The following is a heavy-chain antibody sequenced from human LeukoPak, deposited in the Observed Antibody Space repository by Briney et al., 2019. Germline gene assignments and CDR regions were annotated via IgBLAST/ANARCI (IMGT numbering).Heavy chain of an antibody. CDR2: ISYDGSNK. CDR1: GFTFSSYA. Sequence: GKSLRLSCAASGFTFSSYAMHWVRQAPGKGLEWVAVISYDGSNKYYADSVKGRFTISRDNSKNTLYLQMNSLRAEDTAVYYCAREEIAAAFDPWGQGTLVTVSS. V-gene: IGHV3-30*04. D-gene: IGHD6-13*01. CDR3: AREEIAAAFDP. J-gene: IGHJ5*02.